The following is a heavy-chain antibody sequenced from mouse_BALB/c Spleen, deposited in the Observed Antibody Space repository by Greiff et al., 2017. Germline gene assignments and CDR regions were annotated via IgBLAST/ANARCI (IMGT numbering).Heavy chain of an antibody. CDR2: ISDGGSYT. Sequence: EVNVVESGGGLVKPGGSLKLSCAASGFTFSDYNMYWVRQTPEKRLEWVATISDGGSYTYYPDSVKGRFTISRDKAKNNLYLQMSSLKSEDTAMYDCARDGYYGAMDYWGQGTSVTDSS. V-gene: IGHV5-4*02. CDR1: GFTFSDYN. CDR3: ARDGYYGAMDY. J-gene: IGHJ4*01. D-gene: IGHD2-3*01.